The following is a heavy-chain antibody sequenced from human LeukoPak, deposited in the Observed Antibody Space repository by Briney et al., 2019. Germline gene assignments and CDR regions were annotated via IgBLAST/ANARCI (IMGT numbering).Heavy chain of an antibody. J-gene: IGHJ6*03. CDR1: GYTLTELS. CDR3: ATNQLAYCGGDCHRRDYYSYMDV. Sequence: EASVTVSYKVSGYTLTELSMHWVRQAPGKGGEWMGGFDPEDGETIYAQKFQGRVTITEDTFTDTAYMELSSLRSEDTAVYYCATNQLAYCGGDCHRRDYYSYMDVWGKGTTVTVSS. V-gene: IGHV1-24*01. D-gene: IGHD2-21*02. CDR2: FDPEDGET.